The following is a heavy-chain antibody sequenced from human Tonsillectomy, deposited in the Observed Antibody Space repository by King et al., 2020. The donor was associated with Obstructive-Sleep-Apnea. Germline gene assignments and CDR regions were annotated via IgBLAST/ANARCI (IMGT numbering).Heavy chain of an antibody. D-gene: IGHD4-17*01. CDR1: GFTFSSYA. CDR2: ISYDGSNK. V-gene: IGHV3-30*04. CDR3: ARPGAGGAVTTFLGYGMDV. Sequence: VQLVESGGGVVQPGRSLRLSCAASGFTFSSYAMHWVRQAPGKGLEWVAVISYDGSNKYYADSGKGRFTISRDNSKNTLYLQMNSLRAEDTAVYYCARPGAGGAVTTFLGYGMDVWGQGTTVTVSS. J-gene: IGHJ6*02.